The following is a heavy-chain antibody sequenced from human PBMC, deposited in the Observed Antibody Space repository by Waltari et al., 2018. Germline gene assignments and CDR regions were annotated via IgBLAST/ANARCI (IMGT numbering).Heavy chain of an antibody. V-gene: IGHV4-38-2*01. J-gene: IGHJ4*02. CDR1: GFSITSGYY. D-gene: IGHD4-17*01. CDR3: ATATTAHFDF. CDR2: IYYSGTT. Sequence: QVQLQESGPGLVKPSAPMSLTCAASGFSITSGYYWHWIRQPPGKVLEWVGTIYYSGTTYYTPSLQSRVSISVDTSKNEFSLTLTSVTAADTAVYYCATATTAHFDFWGQGSLVTVSS.